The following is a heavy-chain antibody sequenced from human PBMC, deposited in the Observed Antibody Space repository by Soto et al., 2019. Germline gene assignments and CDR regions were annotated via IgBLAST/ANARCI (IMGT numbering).Heavy chain of an antibody. J-gene: IGHJ3*02. CDR1: GYTFTSYG. CDR2: ISGYDATT. CDR3: ARGPTRDAFDI. V-gene: IGHV1-18*01. Sequence: QVQLVQSGTEVKKPGASVKVSCKASGYTFTSYGISWVRQAPGQGLEWMGWISGYDATTRHAQKPQGRVTMTADTATSTAYMELRSLRSDDTAVYYCARGPTRDAFDIWGQGTVVTVSS.